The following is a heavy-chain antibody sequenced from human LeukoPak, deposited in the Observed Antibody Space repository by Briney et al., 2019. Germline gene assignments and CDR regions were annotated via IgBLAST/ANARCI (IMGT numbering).Heavy chain of an antibody. CDR3: ARARSYYYGSGSYLEMSAFDI. CDR2: MNPNSGNT. D-gene: IGHD3-10*01. Sequence: ASVKVSCKASGYTFTSYDINWVRQATGQGLEWMGWMNPNSGNTGYAQKFQGRVTMTRNTSISTAYMELSSLRSEDTAVYYCARARSYYYGSGSYLEMSAFDIWGQGTMVTVSS. CDR1: GYTFTSYD. V-gene: IGHV1-8*01. J-gene: IGHJ3*02.